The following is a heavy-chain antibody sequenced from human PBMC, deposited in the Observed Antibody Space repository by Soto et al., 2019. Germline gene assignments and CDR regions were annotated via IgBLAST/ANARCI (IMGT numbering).Heavy chain of an antibody. CDR3: ARVPHQDYGDYLSFRFAP. J-gene: IGHJ5*02. Sequence: SETLSLTCTVSGGSISSSSYYWGWIRQPPGKGLEWIGSIYYSGSTYYNPSLKSRVTISVDTSKNQFSLKLSSVTAADTAVYYCARVPHQDYGDYLSFRFAPWGQGTLVTVSS. CDR2: IYYSGST. D-gene: IGHD4-17*01. V-gene: IGHV4-39*07. CDR1: GGSISSSSYY.